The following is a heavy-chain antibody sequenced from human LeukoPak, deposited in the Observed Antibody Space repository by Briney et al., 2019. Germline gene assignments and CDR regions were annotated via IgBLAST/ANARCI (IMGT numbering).Heavy chain of an antibody. Sequence: GASVKVSCKASGGTFSSYAISWVRQAPGQGLEWMGRIIPILGIANYAQKFQGRVTITADKSTSTAYMELSSLRSEDTAVYYCARAPSDDILTGHIAPYPNWFDAWGQGTLVTVSS. CDR3: ARAPSDDILTGHIAPYPNWFDA. D-gene: IGHD3-9*01. CDR1: GGTFSSYA. J-gene: IGHJ5*02. CDR2: IIPILGIA. V-gene: IGHV1-69*04.